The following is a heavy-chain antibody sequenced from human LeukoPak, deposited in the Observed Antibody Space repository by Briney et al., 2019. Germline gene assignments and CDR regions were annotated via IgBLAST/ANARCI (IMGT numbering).Heavy chain of an antibody. V-gene: IGHV4-59*12. D-gene: IGHD3-10*01. Sequence: SETLSLTCTVSGGSISSYYWSWIRQPPGKGLEWIGYIYYSGSTNYNPSLKSRVTISVDTSKNQFSLKLSSVTAADTAVYYCARDYYGSGSPGAFDIWGQGTMVTVSS. J-gene: IGHJ3*02. CDR2: IYYSGST. CDR1: GGSISSYY. CDR3: ARDYYGSGSPGAFDI.